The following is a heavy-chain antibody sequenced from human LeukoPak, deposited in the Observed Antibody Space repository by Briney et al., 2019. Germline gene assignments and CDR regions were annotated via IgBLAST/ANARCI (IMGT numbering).Heavy chain of an antibody. Sequence: ASETLSLTCSVSGASVSSGGYYWSWIRQTPGKGLEWIGYTYHSGSPFHNPSLKGRATISLDRSRNQVSLKLTSVTAADTAVYYCRVTTNVYDYIDVWGKGTTVIVSS. CDR2: TYHSGSP. V-gene: IGHV4-30-2*01. CDR1: GASVSSGGYY. CDR3: RVTTNVYDYIDV. D-gene: IGHD1/OR15-1a*01. J-gene: IGHJ6*03.